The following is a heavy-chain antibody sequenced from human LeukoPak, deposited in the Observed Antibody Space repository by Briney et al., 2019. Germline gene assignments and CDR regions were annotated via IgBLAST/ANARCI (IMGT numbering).Heavy chain of an antibody. Sequence: GGSLRLSCAASGFIFSSYGMHWVRQAPGKGLEWVAVISYDGSNKYYADSVKGRFTISRDNTKNTLYLQMNSLRAEDTAVYYCAKRDGYNFDYWGQGTLVTVSS. CDR3: AKRDGYNFDY. J-gene: IGHJ4*02. V-gene: IGHV3-30*18. CDR2: ISYDGSNK. D-gene: IGHD5-24*01. CDR1: GFIFSSYG.